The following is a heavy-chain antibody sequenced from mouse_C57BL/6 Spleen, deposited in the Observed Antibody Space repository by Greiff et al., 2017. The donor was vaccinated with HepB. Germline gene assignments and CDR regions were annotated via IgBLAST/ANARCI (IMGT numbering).Heavy chain of an antibody. CDR1: GFTFSSYG. CDR2: ISSGGSYT. D-gene: IGHD2-5*01. V-gene: IGHV5-6*01. J-gene: IGHJ1*03. CDR3: AGHGDYSNYEGYFDV. Sequence: EVQLVESGGDLVKPGGSLKLSCAASGFTFSSYGMSWVRQTPDKRLEWVATISSGGSYTYYPDSVKGRFTISRDNAKNTLYLQMSSLKSEDTAMYYCAGHGDYSNYEGYFDVWGTGTTVTVSS.